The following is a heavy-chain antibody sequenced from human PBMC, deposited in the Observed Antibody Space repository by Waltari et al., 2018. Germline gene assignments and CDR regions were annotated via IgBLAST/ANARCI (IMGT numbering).Heavy chain of an antibody. J-gene: IGHJ4*02. D-gene: IGHD2-15*01. CDR1: GGSLSGYY. CDR2: FKQSRST. V-gene: IGHV4-34*01. Sequence: QVQLQQWGAGLLKPSETLSLTCAVYGGSLSGYYWSWIRQPPGKGLEWIGEFKQSRSTSYNPSLKSRVTISVDTSKNQFSLKVSSVTAADTAFYYCASHRLGLDEAAHDYWGQGTLVTVSS. CDR3: ASHRLGLDEAAHDY.